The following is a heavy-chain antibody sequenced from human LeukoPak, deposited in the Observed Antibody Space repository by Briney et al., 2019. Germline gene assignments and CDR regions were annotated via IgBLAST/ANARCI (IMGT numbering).Heavy chain of an antibody. Sequence: SVKVSCKASGGTFSSYAISWVRQAPGQGLEWMGGIIPIFGTANYAQKFQGRVTITADESTSTAYMELSSLGSEDTAVYYCARGGRFLYYYYGMDVWGQGTTVTVSS. D-gene: IGHD1-1*01. V-gene: IGHV1-69*13. CDR1: GGTFSSYA. J-gene: IGHJ6*02. CDR3: ARGGRFLYYYYGMDV. CDR2: IIPIFGTA.